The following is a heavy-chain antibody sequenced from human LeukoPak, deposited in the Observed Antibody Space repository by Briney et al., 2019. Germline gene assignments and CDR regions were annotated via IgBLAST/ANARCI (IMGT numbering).Heavy chain of an antibody. D-gene: IGHD6-19*01. V-gene: IGHV4-59*01. CDR3: ARGLCEAVAGNWYFDL. J-gene: IGHJ2*01. CDR2: IYYSGST. CDR1: GGSISSYY. Sequence: SETLSLTCTVSGGSISSYYWSWIRQPPGKGLEWIGYIYYSGSTNYNPSLKSRVTISVDTSKNQFSLKLSSVTAADTAVYYCARGLCEAVAGNWYFDLWGRGTLVTVSS.